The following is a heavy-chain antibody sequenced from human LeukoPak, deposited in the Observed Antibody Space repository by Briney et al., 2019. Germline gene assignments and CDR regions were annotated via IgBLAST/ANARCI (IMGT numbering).Heavy chain of an antibody. D-gene: IGHD1-26*01. CDR1: GYTFFDSG. Sequence: ASVKVSCKASGYTFFDSGINWVRQAPGQGLEWMGWISPYNGDTEYTQNFQGRVSMTTDTSTSTAYMELRSLRSDDTAVYFCTRGGNYYGFDYWGQGTLVTVTS. CDR2: ISPYNGDT. V-gene: IGHV1-18*01. CDR3: TRGGNYYGFDY. J-gene: IGHJ4*02.